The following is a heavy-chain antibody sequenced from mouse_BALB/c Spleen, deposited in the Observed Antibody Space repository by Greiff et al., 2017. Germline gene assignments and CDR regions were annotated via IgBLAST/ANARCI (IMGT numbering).Heavy chain of an antibody. CDR3: ARDGYGNYAWFAY. CDR1: GFSLTSYG. J-gene: IGHJ3*01. D-gene: IGHD2-10*02. V-gene: IGHV2-9*02. Sequence: QLKESGPGLVAPSQSLSITCTVSGFSLTSYGVHWVRQPPGKGLEWLGVIWAGGSTNYNSALMSRLSISKDNSKSQVFLKMNSLQTDDTAMYYCARDGYGNYAWFAYWGQGTLVTVSA. CDR2: IWAGGST.